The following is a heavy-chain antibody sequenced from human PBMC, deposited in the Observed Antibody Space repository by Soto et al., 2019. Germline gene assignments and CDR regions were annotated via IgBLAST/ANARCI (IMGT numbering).Heavy chain of an antibody. CDR3: ARHVIVVVVAGDWFDP. J-gene: IGHJ5*02. CDR1: GGSIISSSYY. V-gene: IGHV4-39*01. CDR2: IYYSGST. Sequence: SETLSLTCTVSGGSIISSSYYWGLIRQAPGKGLEWIGSIYYSGSTYYNPSLKSRVTISVDTSKNQFSLKLSSVTAADTAVYYCARHVIVVVVAGDWFDPWGQGTLVTVSS. D-gene: IGHD2-15*01.